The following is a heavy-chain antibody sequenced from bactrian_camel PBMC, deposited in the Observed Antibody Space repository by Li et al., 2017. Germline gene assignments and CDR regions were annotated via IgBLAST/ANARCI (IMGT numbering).Heavy chain of an antibody. J-gene: IGHJ4*01. Sequence: VQLVESGGGSVQAGGSLTLSCEFTGDTSDSYLMAWFRQTPGKEREGVAAFDADGTIVYGDFVRGRFDISKGHAKNSILLQMSSLKPEDSGMYYCAAYAEWRPLIEDGGLPSELGFDYWGQGTQVTVS. CDR1: GDTSDSYL. CDR3: AAYAEWRPLIEDGGLPSELGFDY. D-gene: IGHD1*01. CDR2: FDADGTI. V-gene: IGHV3S55*01.